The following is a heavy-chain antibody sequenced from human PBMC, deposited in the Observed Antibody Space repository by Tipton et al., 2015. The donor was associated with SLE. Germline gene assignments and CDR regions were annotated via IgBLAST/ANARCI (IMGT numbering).Heavy chain of an antibody. CDR3: APSIAARPRDWYFDL. D-gene: IGHD6-6*01. CDR2: IYYSGST. V-gene: IGHV4-39*01. J-gene: IGHJ2*01. CDR1: GGSISSSSYY. Sequence: TLSLTCTVSGGSISSSSYYWGWIRQPPGKGLEWIGSIYYSGSTHYNPSLKSRVTISVNTSKNLFSLKLNSVTAADTAAYYCAPSIAARPRDWYFDLWGRGTLVTVSS.